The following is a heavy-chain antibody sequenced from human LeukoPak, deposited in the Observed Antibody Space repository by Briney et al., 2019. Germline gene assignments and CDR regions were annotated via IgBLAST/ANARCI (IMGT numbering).Heavy chain of an antibody. V-gene: IGHV3-53*01. J-gene: IGHJ4*02. CDR2: IYSGGST. CDR1: GFTVSRYY. Sequence: TGGSLRLSCAASGFTVSRYYISWVRQAPGKGLEWVSVIYSGGSTYYADSVKGRFTISRDNSKNTLYLLMNSLRAEDTAVYYCARGDSVVTAAYWGQGTLVTVSS. CDR3: ARGDSVVTAAY. D-gene: IGHD2-21*02.